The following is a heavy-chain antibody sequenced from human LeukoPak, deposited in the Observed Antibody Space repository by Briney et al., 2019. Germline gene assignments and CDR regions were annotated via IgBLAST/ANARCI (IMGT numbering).Heavy chain of an antibody. D-gene: IGHD3-22*01. V-gene: IGHV3-23*01. Sequence: GGSLRLSCAASGFTFSSYAMSWVRQAPGRGLEWVSASSGSGGSTYYADSVKGRFTISRDNSKNTLYLQMNSLRAEDTAVYYCAKGGGTYYYDSSGPDYWGQGTLVTVSS. CDR3: AKGGGTYYYDSSGPDY. CDR1: GFTFSSYA. J-gene: IGHJ4*02. CDR2: SSGSGGST.